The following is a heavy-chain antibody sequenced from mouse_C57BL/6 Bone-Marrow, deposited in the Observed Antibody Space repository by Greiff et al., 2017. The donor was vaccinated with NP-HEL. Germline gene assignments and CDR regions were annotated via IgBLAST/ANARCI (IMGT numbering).Heavy chain of an antibody. V-gene: IGHV1-81*01. CDR2: IYPRSGNT. D-gene: IGHD1-1*01. J-gene: IGHJ2*01. CDR3: ARRPPYYYGSSFDY. CDR1: GYTFTSYG. Sequence: VKLMESGAELARPGASVKLSCKASGYTFTSYGISWVKQRTGQGLEWIGEIYPRSGNTYYNEKFKGKATLTADKSSSTAYMELRSLTSEDSAVYFCARRPPYYYGSSFDYWGQGTTLTVSS.